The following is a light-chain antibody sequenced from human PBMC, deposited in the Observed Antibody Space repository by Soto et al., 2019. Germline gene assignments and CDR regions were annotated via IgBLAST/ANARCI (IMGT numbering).Light chain of an antibody. J-gene: IGLJ2*01. V-gene: IGLV2-14*01. CDR3: SSYTSSSTLV. CDR2: DVS. CDR1: SSDVGGYNY. Sequence: QSALTQPASVSGSPGQSITISCTGTSSDVGGYNYVSWYQQHPGKAPKLMICDVSNRPSGVSNRFSGSKSGNTASLTISGLQAEDEDDYYCSSYTSSSTLVFGGGTKVTVL.